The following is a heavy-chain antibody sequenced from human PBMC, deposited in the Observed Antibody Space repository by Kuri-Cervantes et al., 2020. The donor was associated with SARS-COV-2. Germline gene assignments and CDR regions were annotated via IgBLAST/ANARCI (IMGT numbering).Heavy chain of an antibody. CDR2: VNPADSEA. CDR3: ERPLKQQDRHFFGY. J-gene: IGHJ4*02. Sequence: GESLKISCRASGYRFTSYWIGLVRQMPGKGLEWMGIVNPADSEASYSPSFQGQFNISVDKSINTAYPHWTSLQVADTAVYYCERPLKQQDRHFFGYWGKGTLVTVSS. CDR1: GYRFTSYW. V-gene: IGHV5-51*01. D-gene: IGHD1-1*01.